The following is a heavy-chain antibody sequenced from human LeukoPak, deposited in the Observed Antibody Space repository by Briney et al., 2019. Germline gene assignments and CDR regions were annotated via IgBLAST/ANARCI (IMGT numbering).Heavy chain of an antibody. D-gene: IGHD6-19*01. V-gene: IGHV1-69*05. CDR3: ARGVAVALSFAY. Sequence: SVKVSCKASGVTFTIYAISVVRQAPGQGLEWMGSIIPIFGTANYAQQFQGRVTLHTDESTSTAYMWLMSLRCADTAVYYCARGVAVALSFAYWGQRTLVTVSS. CDR1: GVTFTIYA. CDR2: IIPIFGTA. J-gene: IGHJ4*02.